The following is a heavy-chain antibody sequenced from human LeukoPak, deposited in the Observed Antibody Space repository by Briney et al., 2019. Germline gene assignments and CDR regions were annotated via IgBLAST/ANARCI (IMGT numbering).Heavy chain of an antibody. CDR2: ISSSSGYI. J-gene: IGHJ4*02. Sequence: KTGGSLRLSCAASGFTFSSYSMNWVRQAPGKGLEWVSFISSSSGYIYYADSVKGRFTISRDNAKNSLYLQMNSLRVEDTAVYHCARGGLYGYDVFDYWGQGTLVTVSS. CDR1: GFTFSSYS. V-gene: IGHV3-21*01. D-gene: IGHD5-12*01. CDR3: ARGGLYGYDVFDY.